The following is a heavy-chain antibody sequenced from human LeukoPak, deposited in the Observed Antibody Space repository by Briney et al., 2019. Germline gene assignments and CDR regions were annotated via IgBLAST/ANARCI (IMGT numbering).Heavy chain of an antibody. D-gene: IGHD1-1*01. CDR3: AKDKASTTSGFDY. J-gene: IGHJ4*02. CDR2: ISWNSGSI. V-gene: IGHV3-9*01. CDR1: GFTFDDYA. Sequence: GESLRLSCAASGFTFDDYAMHWVRQAPGKGLEWVSGISWNSGSIGYADSVKGRFTISRDNAKNSLYLQMNSLRAEDTALYYCAKDKASTTSGFDYWGQGTLVTVSS.